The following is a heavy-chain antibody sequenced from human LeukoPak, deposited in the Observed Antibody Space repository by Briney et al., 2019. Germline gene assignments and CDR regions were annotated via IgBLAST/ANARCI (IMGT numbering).Heavy chain of an antibody. CDR2: IWYDGSNK. CDR3: ARDIALGSGWYYYYYGMDV. D-gene: IGHD6-19*01. CDR1: GFTFSSYG. J-gene: IGHJ6*02. Sequence: GGSLRLSCAASGFTFSSYGMHWVRQAPGKGLEWVAVIWYDGSNKYYADSVKGRFTISRDNSKNTLYLQMNSLGAEDTAVYYCARDIALGSGWYYYYYGMDVWGQGTTVTVSS. V-gene: IGHV3-33*01.